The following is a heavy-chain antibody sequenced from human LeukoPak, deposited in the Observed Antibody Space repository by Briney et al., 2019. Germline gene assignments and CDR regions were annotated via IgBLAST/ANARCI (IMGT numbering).Heavy chain of an antibody. CDR2: ITGSGDST. Sequence: GGSLRLSCAASGLTFSNYAMSWVRQAPGKGLEWVSTITGSGDSTYNADSVKGRFTISRDNSENTLYLQMNSLRAEDTAVYYCAKGGLWYGKNDYWGQGTLVTVSS. CDR1: GLTFSNYA. D-gene: IGHD3-10*01. J-gene: IGHJ4*02. CDR3: AKGGLWYGKNDY. V-gene: IGHV3-23*01.